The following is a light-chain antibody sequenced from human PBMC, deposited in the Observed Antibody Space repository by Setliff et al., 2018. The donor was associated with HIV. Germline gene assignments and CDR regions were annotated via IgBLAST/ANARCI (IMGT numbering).Light chain of an antibody. V-gene: IGLV3-21*04. CDR2: YDT. Sequence: SYELTQPPSVSVAPGKTARITCGGNNIGSKSVHWYQQKPGQAPVLVIFYDTDRPSGIPERFSASNSGNTATLTISRVEAGDEADYYCQVWDSSSDKWVFGGGTK. CDR1: NIGSKS. J-gene: IGLJ3*02. CDR3: QVWDSSSDKWV.